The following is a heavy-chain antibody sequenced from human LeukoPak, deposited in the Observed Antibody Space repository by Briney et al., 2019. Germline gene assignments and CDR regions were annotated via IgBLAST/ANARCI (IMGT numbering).Heavy chain of an antibody. V-gene: IGHV3-21*01. Sequence: GGSLRLSCAASGFTFSSYSMNWGRQAPGKGLEWVSSISSSSSYIYYADSVKGRFTISRDNAKNSLYLQMNSLRAEDTAVYYCASPRSTSGWYNGMAFDIWGQGTTVIVSS. CDR3: ASPRSTSGWYNGMAFDI. D-gene: IGHD6-19*01. CDR1: GFTFSSYS. CDR2: ISSSSSYI. J-gene: IGHJ3*02.